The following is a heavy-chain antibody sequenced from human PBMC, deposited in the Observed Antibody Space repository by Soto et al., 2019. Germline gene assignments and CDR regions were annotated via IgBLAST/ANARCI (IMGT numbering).Heavy chain of an antibody. CDR3: ARGSGSLYYFDF. CDR2: IYSGGST. CDR1: GFSVSTNY. Sequence: GGSLRLSCSASGFSVSTNYMTWVRQAPGKGLEWVSVIYSGGSTYCADSVKGRFTISRDNSKNTLHLQMNSLRAEDTAVYYCARGSGSLYYFDFWGRGTLVTVSS. J-gene: IGHJ4*02. D-gene: IGHD1-26*01. V-gene: IGHV3-53*01.